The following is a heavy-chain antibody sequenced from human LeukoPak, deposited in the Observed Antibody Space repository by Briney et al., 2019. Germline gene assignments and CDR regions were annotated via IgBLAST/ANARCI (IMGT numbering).Heavy chain of an antibody. CDR3: AKGYGDYVADAFDI. J-gene: IGHJ3*02. Sequence: TGGSLRLSCAASGFTFSSYGMHWVCQAPGKGLEWVAFIRYDGSNKYYADSVKGRFTISRDNSKNTLYLQMNSLRAEDTAVYYCAKGYGDYVADAFDIWGQGTMVTVSS. CDR2: IRYDGSNK. V-gene: IGHV3-30*02. CDR1: GFTFSSYG. D-gene: IGHD4-17*01.